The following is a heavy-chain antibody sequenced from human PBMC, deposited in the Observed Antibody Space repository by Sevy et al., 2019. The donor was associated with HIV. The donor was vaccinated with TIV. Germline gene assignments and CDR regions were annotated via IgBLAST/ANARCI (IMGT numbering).Heavy chain of an antibody. Sequence: GGSPRLSCKPSGFTFANYAMNWVRQAPGKGLEWVSTIYGTGGVTYYADSVKGRFTISRDNSKNTLYLQMNSLRTEDTAIYYCAGARFDSSGSFDAFDIWGQGTMVTVSS. CDR3: AGARFDSSGSFDAFDI. CDR2: IYGTGGVT. CDR1: GFTFANYA. J-gene: IGHJ3*02. D-gene: IGHD3-22*01. V-gene: IGHV3-23*01.